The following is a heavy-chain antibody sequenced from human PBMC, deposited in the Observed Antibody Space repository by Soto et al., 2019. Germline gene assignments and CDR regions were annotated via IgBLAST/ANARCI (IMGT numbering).Heavy chain of an antibody. Sequence: GESLKISCKRSGYSFTSYWISWVRQMPGKGLEWMGRIDPSDSYTNYSPSFQGHVTISADKSISTAYLQWSSLKASDTAMYYCARGAVVVPAAMVFYYYGMDVWGQGTTVTVSS. CDR3: ARGAVVVPAAMVFYYYGMDV. J-gene: IGHJ6*02. CDR2: IDPSDSYT. CDR1: GYSFTSYW. D-gene: IGHD2-2*01. V-gene: IGHV5-10-1*01.